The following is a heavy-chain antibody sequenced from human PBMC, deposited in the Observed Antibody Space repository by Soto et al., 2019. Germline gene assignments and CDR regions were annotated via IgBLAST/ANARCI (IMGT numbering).Heavy chain of an antibody. CDR2: IYYSGST. Sequence: SETLSLTCTVSGGSISSGGYYWSWIRQHPGKGLEWIGYIYYSGSTYYDPSLKSRVTISVDTSKNQFSLKLSSVTAADTAVYYCARTTIVVVTATYVDYWGQGTLVTVSS. V-gene: IGHV4-31*03. J-gene: IGHJ4*02. CDR1: GGSISSGGYY. D-gene: IGHD2-21*02. CDR3: ARTTIVVVTATYVDY.